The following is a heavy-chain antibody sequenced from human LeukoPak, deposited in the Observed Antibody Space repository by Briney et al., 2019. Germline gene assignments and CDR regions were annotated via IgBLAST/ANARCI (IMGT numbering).Heavy chain of an antibody. J-gene: IGHJ4*02. Sequence: GGSLSLSCAASGISFSSYGMQWVRQAPGKGLEWVAFIRYDGTNKYYADSVKGRFTISRDNSKNTLYLQMNSLRAEDTAMYYCAKDSAYYYDSSGYCYDWGQGTLVTVSS. D-gene: IGHD3-22*01. CDR1: GISFSSYG. V-gene: IGHV3-30*02. CDR2: IRYDGTNK. CDR3: AKDSAYYYDSSGYCYD.